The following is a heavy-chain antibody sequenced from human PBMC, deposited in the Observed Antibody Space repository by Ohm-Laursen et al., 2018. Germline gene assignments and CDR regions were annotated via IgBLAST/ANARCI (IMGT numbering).Heavy chain of an antibody. CDR3: ARVGGSIAARRACYGMDV. CDR2: ISSSSSYI. Sequence: GSLRLSCSASGFTFSSYSMNWVRQAPGKGLEWVSAISSSSSYIYYADSVKGRFTISRDNAKNSLYLQMNSLRAEDTAVYYCARVGGSIAARRACYGMDVWGQGTTVTVSS. J-gene: IGHJ6*02. D-gene: IGHD6-6*01. V-gene: IGHV3-21*01. CDR1: GFTFSSYS.